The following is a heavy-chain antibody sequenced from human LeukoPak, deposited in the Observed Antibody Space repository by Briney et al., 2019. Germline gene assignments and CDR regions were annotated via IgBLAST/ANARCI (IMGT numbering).Heavy chain of an antibody. J-gene: IGHJ4*02. CDR2: FSSSDGTT. Sequence: GGSPRLSCAASGFTFSIYGMSWARQAPGKGLEWVSGFSSSDGTTHYADSVKGRFTISRDISKNTLYLQMNRLRAEDTAVYYCAKDRGGSSPPFDYWGQGTLVTVSS. V-gene: IGHV3-23*01. CDR3: AKDRGGSSPPFDY. CDR1: GFTFSIYG. D-gene: IGHD1-26*01.